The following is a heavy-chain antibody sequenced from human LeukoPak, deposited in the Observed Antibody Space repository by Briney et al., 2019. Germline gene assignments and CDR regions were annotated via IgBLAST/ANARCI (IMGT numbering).Heavy chain of an antibody. V-gene: IGHV3-30*04. CDR2: ISYDGGNK. D-gene: IGHD6-6*01. CDR1: GFTFSRSA. J-gene: IGHJ4*02. CDR3: VSLGYSSSSVRY. Sequence: AGSLRLSCAASGFTFSRSAMHWVRQAPGKGLEWVAIISYDGGNKYYADSVKGRFTISRDNSKNTLYLQMNSLRAEDTAVYFCVSLGYSSSSVRYWGQGTLVTVSS.